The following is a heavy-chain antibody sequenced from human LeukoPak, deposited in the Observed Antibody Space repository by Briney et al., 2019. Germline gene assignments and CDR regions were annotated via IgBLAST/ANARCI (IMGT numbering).Heavy chain of an antibody. J-gene: IGHJ6*02. Sequence: SETLSLTCTVSGGSISSGGYYWSWIRQHPGKGLEWIGYIYYSGSTYYNPSLKSRVTISVDTSKNQFSLKLSSVTAADTAVYYCARDNQYCSGGSCYRDYYGMDVWGQGTTVTVSS. CDR2: IYYSGST. V-gene: IGHV4-31*03. CDR1: GGSISSGGYY. CDR3: ARDNQYCSGGSCYRDYYGMDV. D-gene: IGHD2-15*01.